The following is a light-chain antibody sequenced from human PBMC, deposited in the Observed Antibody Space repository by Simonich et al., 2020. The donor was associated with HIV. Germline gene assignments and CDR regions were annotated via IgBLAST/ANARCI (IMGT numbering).Light chain of an antibody. CDR2: AAS. V-gene: IGKV1-39*01. J-gene: IGKJ2*01. Sequence: DIQMTQSPSSLSASVGERVTITCRESQSISSYLNWYQQKPGKAPKLLIYAASSLQSGVPSRFSGSGSGTDFTLTISSLQPEDFATYYCQQSHTTPYTFGQGTKLDIK. CDR3: QQSHTTPYT. CDR1: QSISSY.